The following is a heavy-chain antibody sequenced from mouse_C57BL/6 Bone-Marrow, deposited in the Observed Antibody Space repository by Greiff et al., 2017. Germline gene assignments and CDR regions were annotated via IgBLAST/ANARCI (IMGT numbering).Heavy chain of an antibody. V-gene: IGHV1-50*01. CDR3: ARGITTVVGDYAMDY. CDR2: IDPSDSYT. J-gene: IGHJ4*01. CDR1: GYTFTSYW. Sequence: QVQLQQPGAELVKPGASVKLSCKASGYTFTSYWMQWVKQRPGQGLEWIGEIDPSDSYTNYNQKFKGKATLTVDTSSSTAYMQLSSLTSEDSAVYYGARGITTVVGDYAMDYGGQGTSVTVSS. D-gene: IGHD1-1*01.